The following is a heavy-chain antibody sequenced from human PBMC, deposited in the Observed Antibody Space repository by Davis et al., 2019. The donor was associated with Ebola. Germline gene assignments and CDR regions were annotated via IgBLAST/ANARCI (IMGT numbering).Heavy chain of an antibody. CDR1: GYSISSAYY. Sequence: PSETLSLTCTVSGYSISSAYYWGWIRQPPGKGLEWIGSIYHSGSTYYNPSLKSRVTISVDTSKNQFSLNLSSVTAADTAVYYCAREGIAAAGHDYWGQGTLVTVSP. J-gene: IGHJ4*02. CDR2: IYHSGST. CDR3: AREGIAAAGHDY. D-gene: IGHD6-13*01. V-gene: IGHV4-38-2*02.